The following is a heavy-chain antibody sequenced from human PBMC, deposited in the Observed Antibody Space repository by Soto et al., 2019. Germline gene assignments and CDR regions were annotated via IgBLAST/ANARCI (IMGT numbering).Heavy chain of an antibody. CDR3: AKNFMGAAASDYYYGMDV. J-gene: IGHJ6*02. D-gene: IGHD6-13*01. CDR1: GFTFSSYG. Sequence: GALRLSCAASGFTFSSYGMHWVRQAPGKGLEWVEVISYDGSNKYYADSVKGRFTISRDNSKNTLYLQMNSLRAEDTAVYYCAKNFMGAAASDYYYGMDVWGQGTTVTVSS. CDR2: ISYDGSNK. V-gene: IGHV3-30*18.